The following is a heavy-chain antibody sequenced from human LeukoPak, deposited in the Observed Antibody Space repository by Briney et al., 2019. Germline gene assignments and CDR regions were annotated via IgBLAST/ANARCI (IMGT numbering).Heavy chain of an antibody. CDR1: GXSISSYY. D-gene: IGHD6-19*01. CDR3: ARGPRSSDWYSIDY. CDR2: IYSSGST. J-gene: IGHJ4*02. Sequence: PSETLSLTCTVSGXSISSYYWSWIRQPAGKGLEWTGRIYSSGSTNYNPSLKSRVTVSVDTSKNQFSLKLSSVTAADTAVYYCARGPRSSDWYSIDYWGRGTLVTVSS. V-gene: IGHV4-4*07.